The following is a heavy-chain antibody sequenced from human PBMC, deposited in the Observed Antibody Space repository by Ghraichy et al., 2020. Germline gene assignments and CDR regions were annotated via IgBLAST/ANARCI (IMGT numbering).Heavy chain of an antibody. V-gene: IGHV4-4*09. CDR3: ARQTYYYGSGTGSYFDY. CDR2: IYTSGST. CDR1: GGSISSYY. D-gene: IGHD3-10*01. J-gene: IGHJ4*02. Sequence: SETLSLTCTVSGGSISSYYWSWIRQSPGKGLEWIGYIYTSGSTNYNPSLKSRVTISVDTSKNQFSLKLSSVTAADTAVYYCARQTYYYGSGTGSYFDYWGQGTLVTVSS.